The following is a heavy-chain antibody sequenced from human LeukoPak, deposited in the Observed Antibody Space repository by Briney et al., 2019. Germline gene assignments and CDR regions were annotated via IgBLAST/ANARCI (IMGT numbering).Heavy chain of an antibody. V-gene: IGHV3-11*01. J-gene: IGHJ4*02. Sequence: GGSLRLSCAASGFTFSDYYMSWIRQAPGKGLEWVSYISSSGSTIYYANSVKGRFTISRDNAKNSLYLQMNSLRAEDTAVYYCARDRARPRSADWGQGTLVTVSS. D-gene: IGHD6-6*01. CDR1: GFTFSDYY. CDR2: ISSSGSTI. CDR3: ARDRARPRSAD.